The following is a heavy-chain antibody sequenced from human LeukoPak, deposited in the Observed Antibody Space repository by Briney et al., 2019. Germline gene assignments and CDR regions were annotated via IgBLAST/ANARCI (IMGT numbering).Heavy chain of an antibody. J-gene: IGHJ2*01. Sequence: GGSLRLSCAASGFTFSSYSMHWVRQAPGKGLEWVAVISYDGSNKYYADSVKGRFTISRDNSKNTLYLEMNSLRTEDTAVYYCAKGGLQTRNWYFALWGRGTLVTVSS. CDR1: GFTFSSYS. D-gene: IGHD5-18*01. V-gene: IGHV3-30*18. CDR3: AKGGLQTRNWYFAL. CDR2: ISYDGSNK.